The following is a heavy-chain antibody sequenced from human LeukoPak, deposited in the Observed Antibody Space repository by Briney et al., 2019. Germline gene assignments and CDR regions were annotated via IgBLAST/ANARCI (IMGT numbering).Heavy chain of an antibody. D-gene: IGHD6-6*01. Sequence: ASVKVSCKASGGTFSSYAISWVRQAPGQGLEWMGWINPNHGGTNYAQKFQGRFTMTRDTSTSTAFMELSRLRSDDTAVYYCAADRLSRADYMDFWGKGTTVIVSS. J-gene: IGHJ6*03. CDR1: GGTFSSYA. CDR3: AADRLSRADYMDF. V-gene: IGHV1-2*02. CDR2: INPNHGGT.